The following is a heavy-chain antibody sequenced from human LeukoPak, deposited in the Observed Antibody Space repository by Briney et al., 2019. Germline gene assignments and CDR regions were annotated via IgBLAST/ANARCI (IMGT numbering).Heavy chain of an antibody. Sequence: GGSLRLSCAASGFTFSSYPMYWVRQAPGKGLEWVAGISYDGSSKYYADSVKGRFTISRDNPKITLYLQMNSLRAEDTAVYYCARRRDGYRGAFDIWGQGTMVTVFS. CDR3: ARRRDGYRGAFDI. V-gene: IGHV3-30-3*01. CDR2: ISYDGSSK. CDR1: GFTFSSYP. D-gene: IGHD5-24*01. J-gene: IGHJ3*02.